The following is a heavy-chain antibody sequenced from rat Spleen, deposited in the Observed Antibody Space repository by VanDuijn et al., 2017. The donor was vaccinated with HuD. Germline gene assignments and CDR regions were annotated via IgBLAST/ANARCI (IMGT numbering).Heavy chain of an antibody. CDR1: GFTFSHYA. D-gene: IGHD1-2*01. V-gene: IGHV5S23*01. Sequence: EVQLVESGGGLVQPGRSLKLSCAVSGFTFSHYAMAWVRKAPTKGLEWVAYITPGGDDSYYRDSVKGRFTISRDNAKIILYLQMDSLRSEDTATYYCARHKDNSSGRYLDYWGQGVMVTVSS. CDR3: ARHKDNSSGRYLDY. CDR2: ITPGGDDS. J-gene: IGHJ2*01.